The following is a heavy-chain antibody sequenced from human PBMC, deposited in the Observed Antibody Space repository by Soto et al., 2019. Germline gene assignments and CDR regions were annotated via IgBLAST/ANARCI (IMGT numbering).Heavy chain of an antibody. J-gene: IGHJ4*02. Sequence: GGSLRLSCAASGFTFSSYGMHWVRQAPGKGLEWVAVIWYDGSNKYYADSVKGRFTISRDNSKKTLYLQMNSLRAEDTAVYYCARDREHGSGSYGCVFDYWGQGTLVTVSS. CDR2: IWYDGSNK. V-gene: IGHV3-33*01. D-gene: IGHD3-10*01. CDR1: GFTFSSYG. CDR3: ARDREHGSGSYGCVFDY.